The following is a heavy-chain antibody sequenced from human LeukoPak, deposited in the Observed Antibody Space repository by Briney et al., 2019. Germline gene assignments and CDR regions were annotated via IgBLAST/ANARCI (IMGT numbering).Heavy chain of an antibody. CDR2: IYTSGST. CDR1: GGSLSSYY. Sequence: KSSETLSLTCTVSGGSLSSYYWNWIRQPAGKGLEWIGRIYTSGSTNYNPSLKSRVTMSVDTSKNQFSLMLSSVTAADTAVYYCTRDSSGYDWFYDYWGQGTLVTVSS. V-gene: IGHV4-4*07. CDR3: TRDSSGYDWFYDY. J-gene: IGHJ4*02. D-gene: IGHD5-12*01.